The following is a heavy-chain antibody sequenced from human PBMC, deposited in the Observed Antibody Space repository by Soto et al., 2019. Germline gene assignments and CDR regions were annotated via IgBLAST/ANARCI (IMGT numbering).Heavy chain of an antibody. CDR1: GGSISSGDYY. J-gene: IGHJ5*02. V-gene: IGHV4-30-4*01. CDR2: IPSRGRP. D-gene: IGHD5-12*01. Sequence: SETLSLTCTVSGGSISSGDYYWSWVRQPPGKGLEWIGYIPSRGRPFYNPSLTSRGTISADTSKNQLSLQLTSVTAADTAVYYCARDTYSGYDFGLWGQGTLVTVSS. CDR3: ARDTYSGYDFGL.